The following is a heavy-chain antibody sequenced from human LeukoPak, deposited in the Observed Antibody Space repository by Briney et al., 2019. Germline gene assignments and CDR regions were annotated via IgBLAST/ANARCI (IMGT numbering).Heavy chain of an antibody. CDR1: GFTSSTYA. V-gene: IGHV3-30*09. CDR3: ARRGEPSSTWSSPFY. D-gene: IGHD6-13*01. CDR2: YSGDGSNK. J-gene: IGHJ4*02. Sequence: GASLRLSCAASGFTSSTYAMHWVRQAPGKGLERVAFYSGDGSNKLYTDSVKGRLAISRDNSKSTLYLQMNSLGPEDTAVYYCARRGEPSSTWSSPFYWGQGTLVTVSA.